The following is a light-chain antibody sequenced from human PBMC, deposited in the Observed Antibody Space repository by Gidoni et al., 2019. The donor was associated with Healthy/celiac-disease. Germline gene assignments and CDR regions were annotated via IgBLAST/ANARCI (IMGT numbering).Light chain of an antibody. CDR2: EVS. Sequence: QSALPQPASVSGSPGQSITISCTGTSSDVGGYNYVSWYQQHPGKAPKLMIYEVSNWPSGVSNRFSGSKSGNTASLTISGLQAEDEADYYCSSYTSSSIPYVFGTGTKVTVL. CDR1: SSDVGGYNY. J-gene: IGLJ1*01. V-gene: IGLV2-14*01. CDR3: SSYTSSSIPYV.